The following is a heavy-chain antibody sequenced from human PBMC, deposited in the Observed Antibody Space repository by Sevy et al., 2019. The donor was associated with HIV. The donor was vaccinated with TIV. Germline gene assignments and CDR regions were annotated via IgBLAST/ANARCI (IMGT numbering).Heavy chain of an antibody. CDR3: ARDKNYYVSGSFDY. CDR2: IIAVFGTT. Sequence: SVKVSCKASGGIFRSNAISWVRQAPGQGLEWMGGIIAVFGTTNYAQKFQGRVTITADESRSTAYMELSSLRSEDTAVYYCARDKNYYVSGSFDYWGQGSQVTVSS. CDR1: GGIFRSNA. J-gene: IGHJ4*01. V-gene: IGHV1-69*13. D-gene: IGHD3-10*01.